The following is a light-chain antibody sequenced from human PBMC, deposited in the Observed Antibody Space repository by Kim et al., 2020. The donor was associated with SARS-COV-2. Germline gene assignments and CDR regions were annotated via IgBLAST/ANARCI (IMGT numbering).Light chain of an antibody. CDR3: SSYTSSSTVI. J-gene: IGLJ2*01. V-gene: IGLV2-18*02. Sequence: GRSATLSCMGTGSGVDSYDRVSWYQRPPGTAPRLMIYEVSNRPSGVPDRFSGSESGSTASLTISGLQAEDEADYYCSSYTSSSTVIFGGGTQLTVL. CDR1: GSGVDSYDR. CDR2: EVS.